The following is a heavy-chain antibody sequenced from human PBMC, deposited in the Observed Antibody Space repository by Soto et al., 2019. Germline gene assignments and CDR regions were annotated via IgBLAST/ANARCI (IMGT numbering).Heavy chain of an antibody. CDR1: GGSISSSSYY. J-gene: IGHJ4*02. CDR3: ARVPLSGSYYSYYFDY. Sequence: SETLSLTCTVSGGSISSSSYYWGWIRQPPGKGLEWIGSIYYSGSTYYNPSLKSRVTISVDTSKNQFSLKLSSVTAADTAVYYCARVPLSGSYYSYYFDYWGQGTLVTGSS. CDR2: IYYSGST. D-gene: IGHD1-26*01. V-gene: IGHV4-39*07.